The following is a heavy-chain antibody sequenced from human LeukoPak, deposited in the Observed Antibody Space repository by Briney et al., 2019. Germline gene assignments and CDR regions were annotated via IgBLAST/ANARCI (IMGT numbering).Heavy chain of an antibody. Sequence: GASVKAPCKVSGYTLTELSMHWVRQAPGKGLGWMGGFDPEDGETIYAQKFQGRVTMTEDTSTDTAYMELSSLRSEDTAVYYCATGRCSSTSCYSGYYYMDVWGKGTTVTISS. CDR1: GYTLTELS. CDR2: FDPEDGET. D-gene: IGHD2-2*01. J-gene: IGHJ6*03. V-gene: IGHV1-24*01. CDR3: ATGRCSSTSCYSGYYYMDV.